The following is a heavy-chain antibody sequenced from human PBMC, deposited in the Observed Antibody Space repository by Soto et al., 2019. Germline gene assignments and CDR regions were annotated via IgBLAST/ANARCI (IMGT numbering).Heavy chain of an antibody. V-gene: IGHV3-15*01. CDR1: GFTFKNAW. J-gene: IGHJ4*02. CDR3: ATYLSGSLKY. D-gene: IGHD3-10*01. CDR2: IWSTSDGGRA. Sequence: EVQLVESGGGLVKPGGSLRLSCAASGFTFKNAWMSWVRQAPGKGLEWLGRIWSTSDGGRADYGAPVKGRFIISRDDSRNTLSLQMNRLTPEDTAIYYCATYLSGSLKYWGQGTLVTVSS.